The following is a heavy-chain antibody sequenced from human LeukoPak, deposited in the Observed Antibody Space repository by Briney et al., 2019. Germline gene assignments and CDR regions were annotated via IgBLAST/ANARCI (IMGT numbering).Heavy chain of an antibody. CDR2: IKQDGSEK. CDR3: ARDLSRTRSLNSYGSGSYSVAFDI. D-gene: IGHD3-10*01. Sequence: GGSLRLSCAASGFTFSSYWMSWVRQAPGKGLEWVANIKQDGSEKYYVDSVKGRFTISRDNAKNSLYLQMNSLRAEDTAVYYCARDLSRTRSLNSYGSGSYSVAFDIRGQGTMVTVSS. V-gene: IGHV3-7*01. J-gene: IGHJ3*02. CDR1: GFTFSSYW.